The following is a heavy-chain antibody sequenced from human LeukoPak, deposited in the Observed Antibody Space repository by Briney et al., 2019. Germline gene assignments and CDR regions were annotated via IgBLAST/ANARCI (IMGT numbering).Heavy chain of an antibody. D-gene: IGHD1-1*01. J-gene: IGHJ6*03. CDR3: TRGTYNWNDYDGGDYYYYMDV. V-gene: IGHV3-49*04. CDR1: GFTFGDYA. CDR2: IRSKAYGGTT. Sequence: GGSLRLSCTASGFTFGDYAMSWVRQAPGKGLEWVGFIRSKAYGGTTEYAASVKGRFTISRDDSKSIAYLQMNSLKTEDTAVYYCTRGTYNWNDYDGGDYYYYMDVWGKGTTVTVSS.